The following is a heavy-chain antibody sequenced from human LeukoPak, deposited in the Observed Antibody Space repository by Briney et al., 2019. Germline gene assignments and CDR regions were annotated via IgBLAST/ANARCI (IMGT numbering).Heavy chain of an antibody. Sequence: GSLRLSCVTSGFTFSNYATSWVRQAPGKGLEWVSSISNSGDATYYAESVKGRFTVSRDNSKNTLYLQINSLRAEDTAVYYCAKSGLAGAGNYDQYFDCWGQGTLVIVSS. J-gene: IGHJ4*02. D-gene: IGHD4-11*01. CDR2: ISNSGDAT. CDR1: GFTFSNYA. V-gene: IGHV3-23*01. CDR3: AKSGLAGAGNYDQYFDC.